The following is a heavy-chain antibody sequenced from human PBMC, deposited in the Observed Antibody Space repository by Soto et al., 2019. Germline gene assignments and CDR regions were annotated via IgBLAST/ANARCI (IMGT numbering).Heavy chain of an antibody. CDR1: GGSISSGGYS. V-gene: IGHV4-30-2*01. Sequence: SETLSLTCAVSGGSISSGGYSWSWIRQPPGKGLEWIGYIYHSGSTYYNPSLKSRVTISVDRSKNQFSLKLSSVTAADTAVYYCARAWGYSYGFDPWGQGTLVTAPQ. D-gene: IGHD5-18*01. CDR3: ARAWGYSYGFDP. J-gene: IGHJ5*02. CDR2: IYHSGST.